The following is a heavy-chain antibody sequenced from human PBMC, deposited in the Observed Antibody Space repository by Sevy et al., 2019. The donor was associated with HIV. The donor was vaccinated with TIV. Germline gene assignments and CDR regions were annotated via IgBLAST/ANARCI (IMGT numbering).Heavy chain of an antibody. CDR1: GGSISSYGYQ. CDR3: ARRADYSGNFCPNYYMDF. V-gene: IGHV4-39*01. J-gene: IGHJ6*03. Sequence: SETLSLTCTVSGGSISSYGYQCAWIRQPPGNGLEWIGSVSFSGTPYYNPPLQSRVTISADMSKNQFSLKLNSVTAADTAVDFCARRADYSGNFCPNYYMDFWGKGTSVAVSS. CDR2: VSFSGTP. D-gene: IGHD4-4*01.